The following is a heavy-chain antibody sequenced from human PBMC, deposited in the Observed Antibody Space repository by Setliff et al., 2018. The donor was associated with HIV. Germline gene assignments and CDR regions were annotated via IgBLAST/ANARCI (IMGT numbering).Heavy chain of an antibody. CDR1: GYTLTGYY. Sequence: ASVKVSCKASGYTLTGYYMHWVRQAPGQGLEWMGRINPNSGGTNYAQKFQGRGTMTRDTSISTAYMELSRLRSDDTAVYYCARKRGRGATTWSYDAFDICGQGTMVTVSS. CDR3: ARKRGRGATTWSYDAFDI. J-gene: IGHJ3*02. V-gene: IGHV1-2*06. CDR2: INPNSGGT. D-gene: IGHD1-26*01.